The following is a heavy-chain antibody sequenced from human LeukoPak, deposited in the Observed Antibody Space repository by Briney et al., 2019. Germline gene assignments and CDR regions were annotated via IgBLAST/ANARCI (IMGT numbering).Heavy chain of an antibody. CDR2: ISSSGSTI. Sequence: GGSLRLSCAASGFTFSSYEMNWVRQAPGKGLEWVSYISSSGSTIYYADSVKGRFTISRDNAKNSLYLQMNSLRAEDTAVYYCARYSYDSSGYLFDYWGQGTLVTVSS. J-gene: IGHJ4*02. V-gene: IGHV3-48*03. D-gene: IGHD3-22*01. CDR3: ARYSYDSSGYLFDY. CDR1: GFTFSSYE.